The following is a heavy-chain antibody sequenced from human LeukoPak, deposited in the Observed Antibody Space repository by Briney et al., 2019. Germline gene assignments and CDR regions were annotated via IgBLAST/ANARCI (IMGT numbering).Heavy chain of an antibody. CDR1: RFIFSTFA. D-gene: IGHD4-11*01. CDR2: ISYDANHK. CDR3: ARDLSTRYSIDY. V-gene: IGHV3-30*01. Sequence: PGGSLRLSCAASRFIFSTFAMHWVRQAPGKGLEWVAFISYDANHKYYGDSVRGRFIVSRDQSKNTLYLQMNSLRSEDTAVYYCARDLSTRYSIDYWGQGILVIVSS. J-gene: IGHJ4*01.